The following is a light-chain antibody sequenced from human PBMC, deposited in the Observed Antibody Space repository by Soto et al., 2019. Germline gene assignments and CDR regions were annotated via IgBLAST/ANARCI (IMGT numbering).Light chain of an antibody. Sequence: EIVLTQSPATLSLSPGERATLSCRASQSVSSYLAWYQQKPGQAPRLLIYDASNRATGIPARFSGSGSGTDFTLTISSLEPEDFAVYYCQKRSIWLTFGGGPKVEIK. CDR2: DAS. J-gene: IGKJ4*01. CDR1: QSVSSY. CDR3: QKRSIWLT. V-gene: IGKV3-11*01.